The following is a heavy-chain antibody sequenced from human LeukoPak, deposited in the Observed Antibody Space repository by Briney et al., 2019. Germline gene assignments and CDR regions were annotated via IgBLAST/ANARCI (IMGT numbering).Heavy chain of an antibody. J-gene: IGHJ4*02. V-gene: IGHV3-49*04. CDR2: IRSKTYGGAA. Sequence: GRSLRLSCAASGFTSADYAMSWVRQAPGKGLGWVGFIRSKTYGGAADYGASVRGRFTIYRDDSKSIAYLQMNSLEIEDTAVYYCTRIGIAIIGRDLVDHWGQGTLVTVSS. CDR3: TRIGIAIIGRDLVDH. CDR1: GFTSADYA. D-gene: IGHD2-21*01.